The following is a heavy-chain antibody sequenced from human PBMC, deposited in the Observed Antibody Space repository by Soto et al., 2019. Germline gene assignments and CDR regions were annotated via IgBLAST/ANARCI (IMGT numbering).Heavy chain of an antibody. CDR3: AKDQGGSYYIFDY. Sequence: EVQLLESGGGLVQPGGSLRLSCAASGFTFSSYAMSWVRQAPGKGLEWVSAISGSGDSTYYADSVKGRFTISRDNSKNTLYLQMNSLRAEDTAVYYCAKDQGGSYYIFDYWGQGTLVTVSS. V-gene: IGHV3-23*01. D-gene: IGHD1-26*01. CDR2: ISGSGDST. J-gene: IGHJ4*02. CDR1: GFTFSSYA.